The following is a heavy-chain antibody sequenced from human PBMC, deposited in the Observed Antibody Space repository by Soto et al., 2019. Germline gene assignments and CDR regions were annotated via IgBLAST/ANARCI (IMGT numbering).Heavy chain of an antibody. V-gene: IGHV1-2*04. CDR2: INPNSGGT. J-gene: IGHJ4*02. D-gene: IGHD5-18*01. CDR3: ARSSGDTAMVLGY. Sequence: ASVKVSCKASGYTFTGYYIHWVRQAPGQGLEWMGWINPNSGGTNYAQKFQGWVTMTRDTSISTAYMELSRLRSDDTAVYYCARSSGDTAMVLGYWGQGTLVTVSS. CDR1: GYTFTGYY.